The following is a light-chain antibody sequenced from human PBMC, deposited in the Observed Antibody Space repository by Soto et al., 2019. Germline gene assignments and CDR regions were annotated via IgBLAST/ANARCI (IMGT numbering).Light chain of an antibody. CDR1: QSVSSS. J-gene: IGKJ4*01. Sequence: EIVLTQSPATLSLSPGERATLSCRASQSVSSSLAWYQQKPGQAPRLLIYDASNRATGIPARFSGSGSGTDFTLTISSREPEDFAGYYCPHRIHCPLTFGGGTKVDIK. V-gene: IGKV3-11*01. CDR2: DAS. CDR3: PHRIHCPLT.